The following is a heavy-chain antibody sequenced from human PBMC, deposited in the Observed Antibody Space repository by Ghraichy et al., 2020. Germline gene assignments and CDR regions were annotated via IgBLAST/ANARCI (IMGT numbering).Heavy chain of an antibody. CDR2: INSDGSST. CDR1: GFTFSTYW. D-gene: IGHD6-6*01. V-gene: IGHV3-74*01. Sequence: GGSLRLSCAASGFTFSTYWMHWVRQAPGKGLVWVSRINSDGSSTNYADSVKGRFTISRDNTKNTLYLQMNSLRPEDTAVYYCASGTAARPNYWGQGTLVTVSS. J-gene: IGHJ4*02. CDR3: ASGTAARPNY.